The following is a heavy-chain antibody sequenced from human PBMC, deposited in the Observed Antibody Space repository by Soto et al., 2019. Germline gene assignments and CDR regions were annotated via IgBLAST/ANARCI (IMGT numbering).Heavy chain of an antibody. CDR1: GFTFSSFG. CDR2: IWYDGSKK. D-gene: IGHD3-3*01. Sequence: QVQVVESGGVVVQPGRSLRLSCAASGFTFSSFGMHWVRQAPGKGLEWVSLIWYDGSKKSYGDSVKGRFTISRDNSRNTVYLQRDSLSADDKAGYYCARDDSYDSLGSGYYRSRHGMDVWGQGTTVTVSS. V-gene: IGHV3-33*01. CDR3: ARDDSYDSLGSGYYRSRHGMDV. J-gene: IGHJ6*02.